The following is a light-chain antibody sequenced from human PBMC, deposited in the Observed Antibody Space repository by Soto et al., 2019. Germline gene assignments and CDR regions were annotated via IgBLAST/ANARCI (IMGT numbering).Light chain of an antibody. V-gene: IGKV4-1*01. CDR2: WAS. CDR3: QQYYRPWT. J-gene: IGKJ1*01. Sequence: DIVMTQSPDSLAVSLGERATINCKSSQSVLYSSNNKNYLAWYQQKPGQPPKLLIYWASTRESGVPDRFSGSGSVTDFTLTISSLHAEDVAVYYCQQYYRPWTFGQGTKVEIK. CDR1: QSVLYSSNNKNY.